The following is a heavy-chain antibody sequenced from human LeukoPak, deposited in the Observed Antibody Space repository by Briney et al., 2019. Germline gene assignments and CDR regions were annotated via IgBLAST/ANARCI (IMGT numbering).Heavy chain of an antibody. V-gene: IGHV3-21*04. CDR2: IPAGGTDR. CDR3: ARDHYYDSSGSIFDY. D-gene: IGHD3-22*01. CDR1: GFHFRLYN. J-gene: IGHJ4*02. Sequence: GGSLRLSCVGSGFHFRLYNMNWVRQAPGKGLEWVSGIPAGGTDRYYADSVKGRFTISRDNAKNSLYLQMNSLRAEDTAVYYCARDHYYDSSGSIFDYWGQGTLVTVSS.